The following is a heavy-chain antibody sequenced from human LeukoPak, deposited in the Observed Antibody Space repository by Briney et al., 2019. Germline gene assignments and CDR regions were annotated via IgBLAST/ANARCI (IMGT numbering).Heavy chain of an antibody. CDR1: GFTFSSYG. J-gene: IGHJ4*02. CDR3: AKDHEGGSPPHFDY. V-gene: IGHV3-30*18. D-gene: IGHD1-26*01. Sequence: PGRSLRLSCAASGFTFSSYGMHWVRQAPGKGLEWVAVISYDGSNKYYADSVKGRFTISRDNSKNTLYLQMNSLRAEDTAVYYCAKDHEGGSPPHFDYWGQGTLVTVSS. CDR2: ISYDGSNK.